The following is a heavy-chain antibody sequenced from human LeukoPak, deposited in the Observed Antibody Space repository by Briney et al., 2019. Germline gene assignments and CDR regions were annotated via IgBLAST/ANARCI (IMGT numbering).Heavy chain of an antibody. CDR2: ISGSGRSI. CDR3: ARDYFYCGGDCFVDY. Sequence: GGSLRLSCAASGFTFSDYGVYWVRQAPGKGLEWVSSISGSGRSIFYADSVRGRFTISRDNAKNSLYLQMNSLRAEDTAVYYCARDYFYCGGDCFVDYWGQGTLVTVSS. D-gene: IGHD2-21*02. V-gene: IGHV3-21*01. J-gene: IGHJ4*02. CDR1: GFTFSDYG.